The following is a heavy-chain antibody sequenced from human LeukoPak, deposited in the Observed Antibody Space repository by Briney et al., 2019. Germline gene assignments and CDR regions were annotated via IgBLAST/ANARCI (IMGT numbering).Heavy chain of an antibody. D-gene: IGHD6-6*01. CDR3: ARVGYSSSSDY. J-gene: IGHJ4*02. V-gene: IGHV3-21*01. CDR1: GFTFSSYS. Sequence: PGGSLRLSCAAFGFTFSSYSMNWVRQAPGKGLEWVSSISGTGSFIYYADSVKGRFTISRDNAKNSLYLQMNSLRAEDTAVYYCARVGYSSSSDYWGQGTLVTVSS. CDR2: ISGTGSFI.